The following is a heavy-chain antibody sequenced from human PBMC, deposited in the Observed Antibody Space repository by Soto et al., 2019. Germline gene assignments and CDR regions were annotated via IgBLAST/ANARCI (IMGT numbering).Heavy chain of an antibody. Sequence: LRHRCADSWFICGDYAVHRIRKTPGKGLEWVAVVSHDGRNTHYADSVKGRFTISRDNSKNTLYLQMSSLRAEDTAVYYCARGYNNYVAWFGPWGQGTLVTVSS. CDR1: WFICGDYA. D-gene: IGHD4-4*01. V-gene: IGHV3-30*03. J-gene: IGHJ5*02. CDR3: ARGYNNYVAWFGP. CDR2: VSHDGRNT.